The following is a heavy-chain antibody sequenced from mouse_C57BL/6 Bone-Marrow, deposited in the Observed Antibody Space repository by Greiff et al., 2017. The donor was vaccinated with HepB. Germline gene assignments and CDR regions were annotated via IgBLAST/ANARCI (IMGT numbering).Heavy chain of an antibody. Sequence: VQLQQPGAELVRPGTSVKLSCKASGYTLTSYWMHWVKQRPGQGLEWIGVIDPSDSYTNYNQKFKGKATLTVDTSSSPAYMQLSSLTSEDSAVYYCASPIRNFDYWGQGTTLTVSS. CDR3: ASPIRNFDY. V-gene: IGHV1-59*01. D-gene: IGHD6-5*01. J-gene: IGHJ2*01. CDR1: GYTLTSYW. CDR2: IDPSDSYT.